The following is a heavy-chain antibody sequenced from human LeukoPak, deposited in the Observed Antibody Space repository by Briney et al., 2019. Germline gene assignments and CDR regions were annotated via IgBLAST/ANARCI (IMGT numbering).Heavy chain of an antibody. CDR1: GFTFSSYA. D-gene: IGHD3-22*01. J-gene: IGHJ4*02. Sequence: GGSLRLSCAASGFTFSSYAMSWVRQAPGKGLEWVSAISGSGGSTYYADSVKGRFTISRDNSKNTLYLQMNSLRAEDTAVYYCAKDRRITMIVVDVFDYWGQGTLVTVSS. CDR3: AKDRRITMIVVDVFDY. CDR2: ISGSGGST. V-gene: IGHV3-23*01.